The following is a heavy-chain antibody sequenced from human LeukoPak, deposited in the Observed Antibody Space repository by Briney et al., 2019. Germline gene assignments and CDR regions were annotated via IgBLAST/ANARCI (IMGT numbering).Heavy chain of an antibody. J-gene: IGHJ5*02. D-gene: IGHD3-10*01. CDR1: GGSFSGYY. V-gene: IGHV4-34*01. CDR3: ARGPIALWFGELSLNWFDP. CDR2: INHSGST. Sequence: PSETLSLTCAVYGGSFSGYYWSWIRQPPGKGLEWIGEINHSGSTNYNPSLKSRVTISVDTSKNQFSLKLSSVTAADTAVYYCARGPIALWFGELSLNWFDPWGQGTLVTVSS.